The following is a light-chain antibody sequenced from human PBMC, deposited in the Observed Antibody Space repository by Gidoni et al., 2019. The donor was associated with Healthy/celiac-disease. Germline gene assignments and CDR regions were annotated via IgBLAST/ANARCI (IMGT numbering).Light chain of an antibody. CDR2: ATS. CDR1: QSVFYSSDNHNS. CDR3: QQYLSLPLT. J-gene: IGKJ4*01. V-gene: IGKV4-1*01. Sequence: DVVMTQSPVSLAVTLGERAAINCKSSQSVFYSSDNHNSLTWYQQKPGQPPKLLIYATSTRASGVPDRFSGSGSGTDFTLTISRLQAEDVAVYYCQQYLSLPLTFGGGTKVEIK.